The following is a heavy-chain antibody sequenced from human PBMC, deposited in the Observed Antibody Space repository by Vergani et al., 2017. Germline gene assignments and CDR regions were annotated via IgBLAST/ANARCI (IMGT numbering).Heavy chain of an antibody. CDR2: ISWNSGSI. CDR1: GFTFDDYA. V-gene: IGHV3-9*01. D-gene: IGHD3-3*01. Sequence: EVQLVESGGGLVQPGRSLRLSCAASGFTFDDYAMHWVRQAPGKGLEWVSGISWNSGSIGYADSVKGRFTISRDNAKNSLYLQMNSLRAEDTALYYCAKEGRFLEWTYGMDVWGQGTTVTVSS. J-gene: IGHJ6*02. CDR3: AKEGRFLEWTYGMDV.